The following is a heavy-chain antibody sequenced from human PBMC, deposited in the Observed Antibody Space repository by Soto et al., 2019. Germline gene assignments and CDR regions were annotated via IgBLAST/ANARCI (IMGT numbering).Heavy chain of an antibody. V-gene: IGHV4-34*01. CDR1: GGSFSGYY. Sequence: PSETLSLTCAVYGGSFSGYYWSWIRQPPGKGLEWIGEINHSGSTNYNPSLKSRVTISVDTSKNQFSLKLSSVTAADTAVYYCARFSGQLVSGVDYWGQGTLVTVSS. CDR3: ARFSGQLVSGVDY. J-gene: IGHJ4*02. D-gene: IGHD6-6*01. CDR2: INHSGST.